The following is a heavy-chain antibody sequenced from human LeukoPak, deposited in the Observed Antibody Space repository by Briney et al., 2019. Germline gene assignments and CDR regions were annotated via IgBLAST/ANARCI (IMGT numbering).Heavy chain of an antibody. Sequence: ASVKVSCKASGYTFISYGISWVRQAPGQGLEWMGGISAYNGNTNYAQKFQGRATMTTDTSTSTAYMELRSLRSDDTAVYYCARGMIYDSSGFVAFDIWGQGTMVTVSS. J-gene: IGHJ3*02. V-gene: IGHV1-18*01. CDR1: GYTFISYG. D-gene: IGHD3-22*01. CDR2: ISAYNGNT. CDR3: ARGMIYDSSGFVAFDI.